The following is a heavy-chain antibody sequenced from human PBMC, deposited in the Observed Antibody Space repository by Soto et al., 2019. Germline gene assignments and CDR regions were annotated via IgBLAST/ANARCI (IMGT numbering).Heavy chain of an antibody. V-gene: IGHV1-3*01. Sequence: QVQLVQSGAEVKKPGASVTLSCKASGYTFTSYTMHWVRQAPGQMLEWMGWINAGNGNTKYSQKFQGRGTISRDTSASTAYLELSGLTSEDTAVYYCARDSYACFNGVCKGWFEPWGQGTLVTVSS. CDR1: GYTFTSYT. D-gene: IGHD2-8*01. J-gene: IGHJ5*02. CDR2: INAGNGNT. CDR3: ARDSYACFNGVCKGWFEP.